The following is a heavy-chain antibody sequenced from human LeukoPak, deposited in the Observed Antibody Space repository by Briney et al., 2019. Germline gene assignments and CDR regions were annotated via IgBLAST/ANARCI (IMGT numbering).Heavy chain of an antibody. Sequence: IKSKTDGGTTDYAAPVKGRFTISRDNSKNTLDLQMNSLSAEDTAVYYCARDLSGSYTVDFWGQGTLVTVSS. J-gene: IGHJ4*02. CDR3: ARDLSGSYTVDF. D-gene: IGHD1-26*01. V-gene: IGHV3-15*01. CDR2: IKSKTDGGTT.